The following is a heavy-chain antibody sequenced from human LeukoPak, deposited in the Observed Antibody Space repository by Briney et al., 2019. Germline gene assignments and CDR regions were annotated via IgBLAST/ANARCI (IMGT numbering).Heavy chain of an antibody. V-gene: IGHV1-46*01. J-gene: IGHJ5*02. CDR3: ARDRRLASIFGVVPQSRWGWFDP. Sequence: GASVKVSCKASGYTFPSYFMHWVRQAPGQGLEWMGIINPTGGSTTYAQKFQGRVTITRDTSASTAYMELSSLRSEDTAVYYCARDRRLASIFGVVPQSRWGWFDPWGQGTLVTVSS. D-gene: IGHD3-3*01. CDR2: INPTGGST. CDR1: GYTFPSYF.